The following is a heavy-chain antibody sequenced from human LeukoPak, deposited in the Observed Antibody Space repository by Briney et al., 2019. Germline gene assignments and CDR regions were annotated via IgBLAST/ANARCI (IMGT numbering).Heavy chain of an antibody. CDR2: ISYDGSNK. CDR3: ANERSGWVLDY. J-gene: IGHJ4*02. V-gene: IGHV3-30*18. Sequence: GGSLRLSCAASGFTFSSYGMHWVRQAPGKGLEWVAVISYDGSNKYYADSVKGRFTISRDNSKNTLYLQMNSLRAEDTAVYYCANERSGWVLDYWGQGTLVTVSS. CDR1: GFTFSSYG. D-gene: IGHD6-19*01.